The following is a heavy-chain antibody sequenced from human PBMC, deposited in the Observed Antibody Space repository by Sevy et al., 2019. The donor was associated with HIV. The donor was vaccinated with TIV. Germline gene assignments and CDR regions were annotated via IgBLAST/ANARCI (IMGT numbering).Heavy chain of an antibody. D-gene: IGHD4-17*01. V-gene: IGHV3-30*02. J-gene: IGHJ6*02. Sequence: GGSLRLSCVASGFTFNNFGMNWVRQAPGKGLEWVTFIRNDGSTKYYADSVRGRFSISRDNSKNTLFLEMNSLRPEDTAVYYWVKSPHPAVTTSYGMDVWGQGTTVTVSS. CDR3: VKSPHPAVTTSYGMDV. CDR2: IRNDGSTK. CDR1: GFTFNNFG.